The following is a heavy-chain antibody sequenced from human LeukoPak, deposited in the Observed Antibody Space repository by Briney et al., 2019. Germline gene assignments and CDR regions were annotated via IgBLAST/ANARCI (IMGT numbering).Heavy chain of an antibody. CDR1: GFTFSNYG. CDR3: AKDRGGDCSGGRCYYYYYYMDV. V-gene: IGHV3-30*02. D-gene: IGHD2-15*01. Sequence: PGGSLRLSCAASGFTFSNYGKRWVRQAPGKGLEWVALIWYDGSKKYYADSVKGRFTISRDNSKNTLYLQMNTLRAEDTAVYYCAKDRGGDCSGGRCYYYYYYMDVWGKGTTVTVSS. J-gene: IGHJ6*03. CDR2: IWYDGSKK.